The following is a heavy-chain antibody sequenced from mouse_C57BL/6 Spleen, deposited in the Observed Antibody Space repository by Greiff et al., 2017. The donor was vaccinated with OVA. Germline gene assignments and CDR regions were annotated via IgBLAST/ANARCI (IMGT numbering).Heavy chain of an antibody. Sequence: VQLQQPGAELVKPGASVKMSCKASGYTFTSYWITWVKQRPGQGLEWIGDIYPGSGSTNYNEKFKSKATLTVDTSSSTAYMQLSSLTSEDSAVYYCARSEYGKGDYFDYWGQGTTLTVSS. CDR3: ARSEYGKGDYFDY. D-gene: IGHD2-10*02. V-gene: IGHV1-55*01. J-gene: IGHJ2*01. CDR1: GYTFTSYW. CDR2: IYPGSGST.